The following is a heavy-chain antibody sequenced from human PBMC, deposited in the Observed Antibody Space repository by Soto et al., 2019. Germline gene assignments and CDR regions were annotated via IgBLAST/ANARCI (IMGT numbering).Heavy chain of an antibody. CDR2: FEPEDGET. CDR3: ATTAPGFDWFDP. J-gene: IGHJ5*02. D-gene: IGHD3-10*01. CDR1: GYTLTELS. Sequence: ASVKVSCKVSGYTLTELSMHWVRQAPGKGLEWMGGFEPEDGETIYAQKFQGRVTMTEDTSTDTAYMELSSLRSEDTAVYYCATTAPGFDWFDPWGQGTLVTVSS. V-gene: IGHV1-24*01.